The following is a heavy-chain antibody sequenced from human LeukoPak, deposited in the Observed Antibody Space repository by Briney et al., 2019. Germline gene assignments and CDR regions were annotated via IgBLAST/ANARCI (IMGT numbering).Heavy chain of an antibody. CDR1: GCTFTCYY. CDR2: INPNSGGT. D-gene: IGHD5-18*01. J-gene: IGHJ4*02. Sequence: ASVTVSCMGSGCTFTCYYRHEVRQARAQGREGMGWINPNSGGTTYAQKFQGRVTMTRDTSISTAYMELSRLRSDDTAVYYCASSRGYSYGTLGYWGEGTLVTVSS. V-gene: IGHV1-2*02. CDR3: ASSRGYSYGTLGY.